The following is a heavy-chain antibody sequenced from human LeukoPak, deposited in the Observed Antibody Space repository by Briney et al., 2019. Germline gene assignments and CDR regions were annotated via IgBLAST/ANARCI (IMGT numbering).Heavy chain of an antibody. Sequence: ASVKVSCKASGYTFTSYGISWVRQAPGQGLEWMGWISAYNGNTNYAQKLQGRVTMTTDTSTSTAYMELRSLRSDDTAVYYCARDSPTRYCSSTSCYTGVDYWGQGTLVTVSS. CDR3: ARDSPTRYCSSTSCYTGVDY. J-gene: IGHJ4*02. V-gene: IGHV1-18*01. CDR2: ISAYNGNT. D-gene: IGHD2-2*02. CDR1: GYTFTSYG.